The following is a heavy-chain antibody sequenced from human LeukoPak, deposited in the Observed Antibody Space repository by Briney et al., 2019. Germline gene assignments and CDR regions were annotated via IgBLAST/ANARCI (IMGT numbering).Heavy chain of an antibody. CDR3: ARASGYLKDY. V-gene: IGHV3-48*03. D-gene: IGHD5-12*01. Sequence: GGSLRLSCAASGFAFSSYEMNWVRQAPGKGLEWVSYISSGGSAIYYADSVKGRFTISRDNAKNSLYLQMNSLRAEDTAVYYCARASGYLKDYWGQGTLVTVSS. CDR2: ISSGGSAI. J-gene: IGHJ4*02. CDR1: GFAFSSYE.